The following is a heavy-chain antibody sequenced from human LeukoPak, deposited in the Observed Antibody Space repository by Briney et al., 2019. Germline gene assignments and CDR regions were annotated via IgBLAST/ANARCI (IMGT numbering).Heavy chain of an antibody. Sequence: SETLSLTCAVYGGSFSGYYWSWIHQPPGKGLEWIGEINHSGSTNYNPSLKSRVTISVDTSKNQFSLKLSSVTAADTAVYYCAGTYYYDSSGYYYSPTFDYWGQGTLVTVSS. CDR3: AGTYYYDSSGYYYSPTFDY. CDR1: GGSFSGYY. CDR2: INHSGST. D-gene: IGHD3-22*01. V-gene: IGHV4-34*01. J-gene: IGHJ4*02.